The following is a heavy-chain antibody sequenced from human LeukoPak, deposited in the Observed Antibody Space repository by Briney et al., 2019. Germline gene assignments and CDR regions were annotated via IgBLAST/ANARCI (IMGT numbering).Heavy chain of an antibody. CDR3: ARDLFYGGPTY. J-gene: IGHJ4*02. V-gene: IGHV3-7*01. D-gene: IGHD4-23*01. Sequence: GGSLRLSCAASGFTFSTYWMSWVRQAPGKGLEWVANIRQDGSKIYYVDSVKGRFTISRDNAKNSLYLEMTSLRAEDTAVFYCARDLFYGGPTYWGQGTLVTVSS. CDR1: GFTFSTYW. CDR2: IRQDGSKI.